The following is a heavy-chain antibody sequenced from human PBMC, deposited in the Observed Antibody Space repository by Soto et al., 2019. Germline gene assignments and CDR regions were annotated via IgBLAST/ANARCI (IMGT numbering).Heavy chain of an antibody. CDR2: IYYSGST. CDR3: AREYVGKYGDYAIN. J-gene: IGHJ4*02. Sequence: SETLSLTCTVSGGSISSGGYYWSWIRQHPGKGLEWIGYIYYSGSTYYNPSLKSRVTISVDTSKNQFSLKLSSVTAADTAVYYCAREYVGKYGDYAINWGQGTLVTVSS. D-gene: IGHD4-17*01. V-gene: IGHV4-31*03. CDR1: GGSISSGGYY.